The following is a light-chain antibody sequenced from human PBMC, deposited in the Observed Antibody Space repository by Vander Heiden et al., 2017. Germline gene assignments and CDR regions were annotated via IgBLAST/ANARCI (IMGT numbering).Light chain of an antibody. CDR3: GTWDSNIGV. CDR2: LDGDGSY. V-gene: IGLV4-60*03. CDR1: SGHSSYI. J-gene: IGLJ3*02. Sequence: QPVLNQSSSASAFLGSSFKLTCTLSSGHSSYIIAWHRHQPETAPRYLMKLDGDGSYNKGSGGPERFSGSSSGADRYRTISNLQSEDEADYAWGTWDSNIGVFGGGTKLTVL.